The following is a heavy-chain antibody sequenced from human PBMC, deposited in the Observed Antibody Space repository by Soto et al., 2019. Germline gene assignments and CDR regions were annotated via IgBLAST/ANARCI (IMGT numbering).Heavy chain of an antibody. CDR1: GFTFSSYS. V-gene: IGHV3-48*01. J-gene: IGHJ3*02. D-gene: IGHD5-12*01. CDR3: ARVFYSGYESDAFDI. Sequence: EVQLVESGGGLVQPGGSLRLSCAASGFTFSSYSMNWVRQAPGKGLEWVSYISSSSSTIYYADSVKGRFTISRDNAKNSLYLQMNSLRAEDTAVYYCARVFYSGYESDAFDIWGQGTMVTVSS. CDR2: ISSSSSTI.